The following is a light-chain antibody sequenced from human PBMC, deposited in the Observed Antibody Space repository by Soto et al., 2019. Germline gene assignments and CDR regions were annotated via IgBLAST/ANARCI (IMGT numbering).Light chain of an antibody. J-gene: IGKJ2*01. Sequence: EIVMTQSPATLSVSPGERATLSCRASQSVSSNLAWYQQKPVQAPRLLIYGASTMATGIPASFSGSESGTEFTLTISSLQSEEFAGYYCQQYNNWPPMYTFGQGTKLEIK. V-gene: IGKV3-15*01. CDR3: QQYNNWPPMYT. CDR2: GAS. CDR1: QSVSSN.